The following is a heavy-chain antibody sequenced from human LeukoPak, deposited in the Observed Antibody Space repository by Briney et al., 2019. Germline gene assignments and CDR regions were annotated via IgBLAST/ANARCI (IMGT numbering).Heavy chain of an antibody. D-gene: IGHD2-15*01. CDR2: ISPDGRNI. V-gene: IGHV3-74*01. CDR3: VRDGRGRTPYDC. CDR1: GFSLSDYW. J-gene: IGHJ4*02. Sequence: GGSLRLSCAASGFSLSDYWMNWVRQVPGKGPVWVSHISPDGRNIAYADSVKGRFTISRDSAKNTLYPQMNSLRVEDTAIYYCVRDGRGRTPYDCWGQGTLVTVSS.